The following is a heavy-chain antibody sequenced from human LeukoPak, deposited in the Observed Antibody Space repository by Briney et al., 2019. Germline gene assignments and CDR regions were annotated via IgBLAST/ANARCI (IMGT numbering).Heavy chain of an antibody. CDR2: ISGSGGST. CDR1: GFTSSSYA. V-gene: IGHV3-23*01. CDR3: AKDLGESSSWSPPFDY. D-gene: IGHD6-13*01. J-gene: IGHJ4*02. Sequence: GGSLRLSCAASGFTSSSYAMSWVRQAPGKGLEWVSAISGSGGSTYYADSVKGRFTISRDNSKNTLYLQMNSLRAEDTAVYYCAKDLGESSSWSPPFDYWGQGTLVTVSS.